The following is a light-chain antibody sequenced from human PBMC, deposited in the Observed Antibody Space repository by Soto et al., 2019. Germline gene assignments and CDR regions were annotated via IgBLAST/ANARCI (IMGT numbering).Light chain of an antibody. J-gene: IGLJ2*01. V-gene: IGLV2-14*01. CDR1: SSDVGGYNY. CDR2: DVS. Sequence: QSALTQPASVSGSPGQSITISCTGISSDVGGYNYVSWYQQHPDKAPKLMIYDVSNRRSGVSNRFSGSKSGNTASLTISGLQAEDEADYYCYSYTSSSTVFFGGGTKLTVL. CDR3: YSYTSSSTVF.